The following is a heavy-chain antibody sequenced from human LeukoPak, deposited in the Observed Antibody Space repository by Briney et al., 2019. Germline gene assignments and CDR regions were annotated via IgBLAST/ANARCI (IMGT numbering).Heavy chain of an antibody. CDR2: IYTSGST. CDR3: ARGHNTYQLLMNWFDP. Sequence: PSETLSLTCTVSGGSISSYYWSWIRQPAGKGLEWIGRIYTSGSTNYNPSLKSRVTMSVDTSKNQFSLKLSSVTAADTAVYYCARGHNTYQLLMNWFDPWGQGTLVTVSS. J-gene: IGHJ5*02. D-gene: IGHD2-2*01. CDR1: GGSISSYY. V-gene: IGHV4-4*07.